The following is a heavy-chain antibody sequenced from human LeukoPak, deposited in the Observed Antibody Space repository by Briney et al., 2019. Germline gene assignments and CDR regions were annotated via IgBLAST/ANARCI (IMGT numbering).Heavy chain of an antibody. CDR1: GGSFSGYY. CDR2: INHSGST. CDR3: ARAAIAVAGLDI. Sequence: SETLSLTCAVYGGSFSGYYWSWIRQPPGKGLEWIGEINHSGSTNYNPSLKSRVTISVDTSKNQFSLKLSSVTAADTAVYYCARAAIAVAGLDIWGQGTMVTVSS. V-gene: IGHV4-34*01. J-gene: IGHJ3*02. D-gene: IGHD6-19*01.